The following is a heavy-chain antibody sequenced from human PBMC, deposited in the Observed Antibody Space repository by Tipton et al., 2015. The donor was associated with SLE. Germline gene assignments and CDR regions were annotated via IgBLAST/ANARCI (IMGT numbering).Heavy chain of an antibody. CDR2: IYYSGTT. CDR1: GASISRSLNY. CDR3: ARQPYVSGWYGGIGPSFDS. Sequence: TLSLTCTVSGASISRSLNYWGWIRQSPGKGLEWIGTIYYSGTTYYNPSLRSRVTISIDTSKSHISLNLTSVTAADTAVYYCARQPYVSGWYGGIGPSFDSWGQGTLVTVSS. D-gene: IGHD6-19*01. V-gene: IGHV4-39*01. J-gene: IGHJ4*02.